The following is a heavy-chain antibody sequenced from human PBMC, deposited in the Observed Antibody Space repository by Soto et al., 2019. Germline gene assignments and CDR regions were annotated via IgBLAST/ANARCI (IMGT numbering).Heavy chain of an antibody. D-gene: IGHD2-2*01. J-gene: IGHJ6*03. CDR2: ISGSGGST. CDR3: AKAARYCSSTSRYSHYYYMDV. V-gene: IGHV3-23*01. Sequence: GGSLRLSCAASGFTFSSYAMSWVRQAPGKGLEWVSAISGSGGSTYYADSVKGRFTISRDNSKNTLYQQMNSLRAEDTAVYYCAKAARYCSSTSRYSHYYYMDVWGKGTTVTVSS. CDR1: GFTFSSYA.